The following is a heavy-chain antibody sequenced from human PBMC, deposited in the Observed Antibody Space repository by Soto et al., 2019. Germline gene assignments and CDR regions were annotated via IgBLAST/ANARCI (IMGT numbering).Heavy chain of an antibody. CDR1: GFTFSSYA. D-gene: IGHD3-3*01. CDR3: AKTQGPMTYDFWSGYYAAMYYFDY. CDR2: MSGSGGST. V-gene: IGHV3-23*01. Sequence: PVGSLRLSCAASGFTFSSYAMSWVRQAPGKGLEWVSAMSGSGGSTYYADSVKGRFTISRDNSKNTLYLQMNSLRAEDTAVYYCAKTQGPMTYDFWSGYYAAMYYFDYWGQGTLVTVSS. J-gene: IGHJ4*02.